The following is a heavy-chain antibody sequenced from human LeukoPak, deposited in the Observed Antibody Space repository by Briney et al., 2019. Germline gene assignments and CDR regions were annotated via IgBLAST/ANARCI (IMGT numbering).Heavy chain of an antibody. CDR1: GFTFSSYT. Sequence: PGGSLRLSCAASGFTFSSYTISWVRQAPGKGLEWVSASGSGGSTYYADSVKGRFTISRGSSKNTLYLQMNSLRAEDTAIYYCAKIGGYCISSSCYGWAFDIWGLGTMVTVSS. CDR3: AKIGGYCISSSCYGWAFDI. D-gene: IGHD2-2*01. J-gene: IGHJ3*02. CDR2: SGSGGST. V-gene: IGHV3-23*01.